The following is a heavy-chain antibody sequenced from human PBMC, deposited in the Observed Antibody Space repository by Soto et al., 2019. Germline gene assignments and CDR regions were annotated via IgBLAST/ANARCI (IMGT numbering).Heavy chain of an antibody. D-gene: IGHD6-19*01. J-gene: IGHJ4*02. CDR3: VRDAAVPGESDRFDS. Sequence: PSETLSLTCAVSGDSVTSSVWWSWVRQSPGKGLEWIGEAYHNGLTDYNPSLKSRVTMSVDTSKNEFSLKLTSLTAADTAIYYCVRDAAVPGESDRFDSWGQGILVTVSS. CDR1: GDSVTSSVW. V-gene: IGHV4-4*02. CDR2: AYHNGLT.